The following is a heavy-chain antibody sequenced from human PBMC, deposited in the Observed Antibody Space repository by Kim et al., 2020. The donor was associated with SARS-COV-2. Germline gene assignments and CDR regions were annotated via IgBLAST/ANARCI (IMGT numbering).Heavy chain of an antibody. D-gene: IGHD6-19*01. CDR1: GFTFSSYA. V-gene: IGHV3-23*01. Sequence: GGSQRLSCAASGFTFSSYAMSWVRQAPGKGLEWVSAISVSGGSTYYADSVKGRFTISRDNSKNTLYLQMNSLRAEDTAVYYCAKDPLGSGWFAAPFDYWGQGTLVTVSS. CDR3: AKDPLGSGWFAAPFDY. J-gene: IGHJ4*02. CDR2: ISVSGGST.